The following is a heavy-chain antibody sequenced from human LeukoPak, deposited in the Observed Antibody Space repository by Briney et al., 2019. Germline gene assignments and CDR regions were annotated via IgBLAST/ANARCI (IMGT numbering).Heavy chain of an antibody. Sequence: GGSLRLSCAASGFTFSSNYMTWVRQAPGKGLEWVANVKPDGRDKHYVDSVEGRFTISKDNAKNSLYLQMNSLRAEDTAIYYCVRDRGTYRPIDYWGQGTLVTVSS. V-gene: IGHV3-7*03. CDR2: VKPDGRDK. CDR1: GFTFSSNY. CDR3: VRDRGTYRPIDY. D-gene: IGHD1-26*01. J-gene: IGHJ4*02.